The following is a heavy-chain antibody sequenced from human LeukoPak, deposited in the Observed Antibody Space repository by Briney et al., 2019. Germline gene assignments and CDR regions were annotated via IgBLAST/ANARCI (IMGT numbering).Heavy chain of an antibody. D-gene: IGHD6-13*01. V-gene: IGHV3-23*01. J-gene: IGHJ4*02. CDR2: ISVSGSNT. CDR3: AKLVAAGTTPTDY. Sequence: QPGGSLRLACAAAGFTFTNYAMTWVRQAPGKGLEWVSVISVSGSNTNYANSVKGRLTISRHNSKNTLSLQMNSVRAEETAIYYCAKLVAAGTTPTDYWGQGTLVTVSS. CDR1: GFTFTNYA.